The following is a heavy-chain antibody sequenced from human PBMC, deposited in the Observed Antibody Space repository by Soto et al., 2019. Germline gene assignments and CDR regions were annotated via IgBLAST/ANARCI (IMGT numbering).Heavy chain of an antibody. V-gene: IGHV4-30-4*01. CDR2: IYYSGST. CDR3: AGLLYGADTNWFDP. CDR1: GGSISSGDYY. Sequence: LSLTCTVSGGSISSGDYYWSWIRQPPGKGLEWIGYIYYSGSTYYNPSLKSRVTISVDTSKNQFSLKLSSVTAADTAVYYCAGLLYGADTNWFDPWGQGTLVTVSS. D-gene: IGHD2-2*02. J-gene: IGHJ5*02.